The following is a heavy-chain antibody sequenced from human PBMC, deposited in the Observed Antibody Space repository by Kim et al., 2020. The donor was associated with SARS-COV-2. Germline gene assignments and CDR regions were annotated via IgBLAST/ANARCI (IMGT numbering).Heavy chain of an antibody. CDR2: ISYDGSNK. CDR1: GFTFSSYA. V-gene: IGHV3-30*04. Sequence: GGSLRLSCAASGFTFSSYAMHWVRQAPGKGLEWVAVISYDGSNKYYADSVKGRFTISRDNSKNTLYLQMNSLRAEDTAVYYCARDRGMTTVTTHYYYGMDV. D-gene: IGHD4-17*01. J-gene: IGHJ6*01. CDR3: ARDRGMTTVTTHYYYGMDV.